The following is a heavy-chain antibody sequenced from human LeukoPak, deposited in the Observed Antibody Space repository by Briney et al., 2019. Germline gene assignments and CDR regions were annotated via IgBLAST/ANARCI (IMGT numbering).Heavy chain of an antibody. Sequence: SVKVSCKASGGTFSSYAISWVRQAPGQGLEWMGGIIPIFDTANYAQKFQGRVTITADESTSTAYMELSSLRSEDTAVYYCAREVAPMWAFDIWGQGTMVTVSS. J-gene: IGHJ3*02. CDR3: AREVAPMWAFDI. V-gene: IGHV1-69*13. D-gene: IGHD2-21*01. CDR2: IIPIFDTA. CDR1: GGTFSSYA.